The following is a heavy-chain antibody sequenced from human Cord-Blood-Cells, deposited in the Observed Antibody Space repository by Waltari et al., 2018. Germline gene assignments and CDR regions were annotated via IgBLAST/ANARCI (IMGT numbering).Heavy chain of an antibody. CDR2: IYPGEFDT. D-gene: IGHD3-3*01. CDR3: ALGFWSGHYYYYGMDV. CDR1: GYSFTSYW. V-gene: IGHV5-51*01. Sequence: VQLVQSGAEVKQPGESLKSSCKGSGYSFTSYWIRWVRQMPGKGLEWMGNIYPGEFDTRYSPSFQGQVTILADKSISTAYLQWSSLKASDTAMYYCALGFWSGHYYYYGMDVWGQGTTVTVSS. J-gene: IGHJ6*02.